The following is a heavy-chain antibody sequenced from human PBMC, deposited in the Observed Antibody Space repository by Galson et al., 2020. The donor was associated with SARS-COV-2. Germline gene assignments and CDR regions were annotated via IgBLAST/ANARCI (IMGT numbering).Heavy chain of an antibody. D-gene: IGHD1-1*01. Sequence: GGSLRLSCAASGFTFSSYAMNWVRQAPGKGLEWVSDISGNAVTTYYADSVKGRFTISRDNSKNTLYLQMNSLRAEDTAIYYCAKGNQYWNDHPFDYWGQGTLVTVSS. V-gene: IGHV3-23*01. J-gene: IGHJ4*02. CDR2: ISGNAVTT. CDR3: AKGNQYWNDHPFDY. CDR1: GFTFSSYA.